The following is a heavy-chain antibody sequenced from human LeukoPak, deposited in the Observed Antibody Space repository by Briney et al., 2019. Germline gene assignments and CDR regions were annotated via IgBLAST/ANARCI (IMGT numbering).Heavy chain of an antibody. CDR3: ARRPYGDYSGGDY. CDR2: IYYSGST. Sequence: NSSETLSLTCTVSGGSINSGTYYWTWIRQHPGKGLEWIGYIYYSGSTYYNPSLKSRVTISVDTSKNQFSLKLSSVTAADTAVYYCARRPYGDYSGGDYWGQGTLVTVSS. CDR1: GGSINSGTYY. J-gene: IGHJ4*02. V-gene: IGHV4-31*03. D-gene: IGHD4-17*01.